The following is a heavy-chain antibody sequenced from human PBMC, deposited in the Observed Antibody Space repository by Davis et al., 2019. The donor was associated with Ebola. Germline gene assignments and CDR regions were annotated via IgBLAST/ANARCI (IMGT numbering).Heavy chain of an antibody. CDR2: ISSSGSTL. CDR3: AKEKVTGSSYYLDY. J-gene: IGHJ4*02. CDR1: GFTFSDYY. V-gene: IGHV3-11*01. Sequence: GESLKISCAASGFTFSDYYMTWIRQAQGKGLEWVSYISSSGSTLYYADSVKGRFTIFRDNAKNSLYLQMNSLRAEDTAIYYCAKEKVTGSSYYLDYWGQGTPVTVSS. D-gene: IGHD7-27*01.